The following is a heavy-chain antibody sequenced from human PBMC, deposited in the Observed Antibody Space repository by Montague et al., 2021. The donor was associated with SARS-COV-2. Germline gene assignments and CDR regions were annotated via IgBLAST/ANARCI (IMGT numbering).Heavy chain of an antibody. J-gene: IGHJ4*02. CDR1: GFTFRSYD. V-gene: IGHV3-13*04. CDR2: IGTAGYT. CDR3: ARGNYDIWTGYLDY. Sequence: SLRLSCAASGFTFRSYDMHWVRQPTGKGLEWVSVIGTAGYTYYPGSVKGRFTISRENAKNSLYLQMNSLRAGDTAVYYCARGNYDIWTGYLDYWGQGTLVTVSS. D-gene: IGHD3-9*01.